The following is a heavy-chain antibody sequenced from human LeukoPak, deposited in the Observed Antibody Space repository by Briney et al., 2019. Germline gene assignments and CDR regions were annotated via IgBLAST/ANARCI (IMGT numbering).Heavy chain of an antibody. CDR1: GFTFSTYW. V-gene: IGHV3-7*01. J-gene: IGHJ4*02. CDR3: ARESGGGGSYPIDY. CDR2: IKQDGSEK. Sequence: GGSLRLSCTASGFTFSTYWMHWVRQAPGKGLEWVANIKQDGSEKYYVDSVKGRFTISRDNAKNSLYLQMNSLRAEDTAVYYCARESGGGGSYPIDYWGQGTLVTVSS. D-gene: IGHD2-15*01.